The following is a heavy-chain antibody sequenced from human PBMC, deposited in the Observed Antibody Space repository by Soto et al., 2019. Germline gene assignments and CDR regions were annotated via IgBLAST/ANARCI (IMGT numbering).Heavy chain of an antibody. D-gene: IGHD3-22*01. J-gene: IGHJ5*02. Sequence: QVQLVQSGAEVKKPGSLVKVSCKASGGTFSSYAISWVRQAPGQGLEWMGGIIPIFGTANYAQKFQGRVTITADESTSTAYMELSSLRSEDTAVYYCARCYYYDSSGYYTHPINWFDPWGQGTLVTVSS. CDR1: GGTFSSYA. CDR3: ARCYYYDSSGYYTHPINWFDP. V-gene: IGHV1-69*01. CDR2: IIPIFGTA.